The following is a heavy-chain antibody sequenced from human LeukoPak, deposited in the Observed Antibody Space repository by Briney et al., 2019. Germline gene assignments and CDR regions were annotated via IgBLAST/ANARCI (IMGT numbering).Heavy chain of an antibody. CDR3: ARKNDYGDYVPDY. Sequence: PGGSLRLSCAASGFTFSSYSMNWVRQAPGKGLEWVSSISSSSSYIYYADSVKGRFTISRDNAKNSLYLQMNSPRAEDTAVYYCARKNDYGDYVPDYWGRGTLVTVSS. V-gene: IGHV3-21*01. CDR2: ISSSSSYI. D-gene: IGHD4-17*01. J-gene: IGHJ4*02. CDR1: GFTFSSYS.